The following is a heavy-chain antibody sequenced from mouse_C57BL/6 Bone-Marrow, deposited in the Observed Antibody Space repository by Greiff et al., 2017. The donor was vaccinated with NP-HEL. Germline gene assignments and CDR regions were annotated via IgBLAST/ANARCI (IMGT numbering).Heavy chain of an antibody. V-gene: IGHV5-4*01. CDR3: ARDRPYGSSYGYFDV. CDR1: GFTFSSYA. CDR2: ISDGGSYT. Sequence: EVKLMESGGGLVKPGGSLKLSCAASGFTFSSYAMSWVRQTPEKRLEWVATISDGGSYTYYPDNVKGRFTISRDTAKNNLYLQLSHLKSEDTAMYYCARDRPYGSSYGYFDVWGTGTTVTVSS. J-gene: IGHJ1*03. D-gene: IGHD1-1*01.